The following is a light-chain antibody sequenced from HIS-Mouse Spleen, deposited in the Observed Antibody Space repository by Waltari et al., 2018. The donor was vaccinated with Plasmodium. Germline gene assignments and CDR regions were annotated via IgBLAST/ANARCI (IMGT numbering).Light chain of an antibody. Sequence: SYELTQPPSVSVSTGQTASITCAGDKLGGQYACWYQQKPGQSPVLVIYQDSKRPSGIPERFSGSNSGNTATLTISGTQAMDEADYYCQAWDSSTVVFGGGTKLTVL. CDR2: QDS. V-gene: IGLV3-1*01. CDR1: KLGGQY. CDR3: QAWDSSTVV. J-gene: IGLJ2*01.